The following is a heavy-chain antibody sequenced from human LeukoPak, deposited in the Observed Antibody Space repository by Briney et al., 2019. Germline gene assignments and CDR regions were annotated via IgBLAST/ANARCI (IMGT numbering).Heavy chain of an antibody. CDR3: AKVSGFKITFGGVID. V-gene: IGHV3-7*02. CDR2: VKQDGSET. D-gene: IGHD3-16*02. J-gene: IGHJ4*02. CDR1: GFTFSSYW. Sequence: GGSLRLSCAVSGFTFSSYWMSWVRQAPGKGLEWVGNVKQDGSETYYVDAVKGRFTISRDNSKNTLYLQMNSLRAEDTAVFYCAKVSGFKITFGGVIDWGQGTPVTVSS.